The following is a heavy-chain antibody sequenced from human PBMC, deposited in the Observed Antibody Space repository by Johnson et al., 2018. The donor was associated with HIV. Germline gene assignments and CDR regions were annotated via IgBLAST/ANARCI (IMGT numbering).Heavy chain of an antibody. CDR2: IRYDGSNK. CDR1: GFTFSSYG. CDR3: AKGRARTAARQPRGDAFDI. Sequence: VKLLESGGGVVQPGGSLRLSCAASGFTFSSYGMHWVRQAPGKGLEWVAFIRYDGSNKYYADSVKGRFTISRDNSKNTLYLQMNSLRAEDTAVYYCAKGRARTAARQPRGDAFDIWGQGTMVTVSS. J-gene: IGHJ3*02. V-gene: IGHV3-30*02. D-gene: IGHD6-6*01.